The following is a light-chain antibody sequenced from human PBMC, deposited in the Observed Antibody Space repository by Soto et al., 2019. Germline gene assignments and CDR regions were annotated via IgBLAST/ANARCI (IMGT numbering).Light chain of an antibody. CDR2: DVA. CDR1: GNDVCSYNY. CDR3: CSYAGGYTYL. Sequence: QAVLTQPRSVSGSPGQSFTISCTGTGNDVCSYNYVSWYQQHPGRPPKLMIYDVARWPSGVPDRFSGSKSGNTASLTISGLQAEDEADYFCCSYAGGYTYLFGTGTKVTV. J-gene: IGLJ1*01. V-gene: IGLV2-11*01.